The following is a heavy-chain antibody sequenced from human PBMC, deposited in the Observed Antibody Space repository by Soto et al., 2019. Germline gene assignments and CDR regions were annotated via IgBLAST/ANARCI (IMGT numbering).Heavy chain of an antibody. Sequence: AGGSLRLSCAASGFTFSSYWMHWVRQAPGKGLVWVSRINSDGSSTSYADSVKGRFTISRDNAKNTLYLQMNSLTAEDTAVYYCARGGSSAWQPFYFDFWGQGALVTVSS. D-gene: IGHD6-19*01. CDR3: ARGGSSAWQPFYFDF. J-gene: IGHJ4*02. V-gene: IGHV3-74*01. CDR2: INSDGSST. CDR1: GFTFSSYW.